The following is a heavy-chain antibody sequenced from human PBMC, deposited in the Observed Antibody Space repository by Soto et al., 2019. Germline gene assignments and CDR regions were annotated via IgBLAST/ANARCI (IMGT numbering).Heavy chain of an antibody. D-gene: IGHD5-18*01. CDR1: GFTVSSNY. Sequence: GGSLRLSCASSGFTVSSNYMSWVRQAPGKGLEWVSVIYSGGSTYYADSVKGRFTISRDNSKNTLYLQMNSLRAEDTAVYYCERKVSHGYVLRGMDVGGKGTRVTVSS. V-gene: IGHV3-66*01. J-gene: IGHJ6*03. CDR3: ERKVSHGYVLRGMDV. CDR2: IYSGGST.